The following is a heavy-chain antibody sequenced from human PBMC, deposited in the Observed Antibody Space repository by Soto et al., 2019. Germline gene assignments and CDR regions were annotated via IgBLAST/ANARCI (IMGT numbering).Heavy chain of an antibody. CDR3: ARVDYGSGSYYQSGFDI. V-gene: IGHV4-30-4*01. Sequence: QVQLQESGPGLVKPSQTLSLTCTVSGGSISSGDYYWSWIRQPPGNGMEWIGYIYYSGSTYYNPSLKSRVTISVDTSKNQFSLKLSSVTAADTAVYYCARVDYGSGSYYQSGFDIWGQGTMVTVSS. CDR1: GGSISSGDYY. CDR2: IYYSGST. D-gene: IGHD3-10*01. J-gene: IGHJ3*02.